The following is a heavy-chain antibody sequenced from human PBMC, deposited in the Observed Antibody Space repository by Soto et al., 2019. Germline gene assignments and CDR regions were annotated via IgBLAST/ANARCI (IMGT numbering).Heavy chain of an antibody. CDR2: IYHSGTT. J-gene: IGHJ4*02. Sequence: PSETLSLTCGVSGYSLTSGYHWGWIRQPPGKGLEWIGTIYHSGTTYYNPSLMSRVTMSVDTSKNQFSLKVTSATAADTAVYFCVRVYGRSPCFFDSWGQGTLVTVS. CDR3: VRVYGRSPCFFDS. CDR1: GYSLTSGYH. D-gene: IGHD3-16*01. V-gene: IGHV4-38-2*01.